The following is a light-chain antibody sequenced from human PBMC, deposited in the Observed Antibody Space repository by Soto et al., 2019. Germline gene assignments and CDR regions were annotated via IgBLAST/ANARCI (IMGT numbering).Light chain of an antibody. Sequence: DILMTQSPSTLSASVGDRVTIPCRASQSISTWLAWYQQKPGKAPKLLIYDASSLESGVPSRFSGSGSGTEFTLTISRLQPDDFATYYCQHYNSYPWAFGQGTKVDIK. CDR1: QSISTW. CDR2: DAS. CDR3: QHYNSYPWA. V-gene: IGKV1-5*01. J-gene: IGKJ1*01.